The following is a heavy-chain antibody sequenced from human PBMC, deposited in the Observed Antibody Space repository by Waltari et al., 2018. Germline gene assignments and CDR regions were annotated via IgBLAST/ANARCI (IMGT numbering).Heavy chain of an antibody. J-gene: IGHJ4*02. Sequence: EVQLVESGGGLVQRGGSLRVSCTPSGFPINNYRIYWVRQTPGRGLVWVSRINSDGSTTTYADSVRGRFTISRDNARNTLYLQMNSLRADDTAVYYCARGDTVVVVPAPTLDYWGQGTLVTVSS. CDR2: INSDGSTT. V-gene: IGHV3-74*01. D-gene: IGHD2-15*01. CDR1: GFPINNYR. CDR3: ARGDTVVVVPAPTLDY.